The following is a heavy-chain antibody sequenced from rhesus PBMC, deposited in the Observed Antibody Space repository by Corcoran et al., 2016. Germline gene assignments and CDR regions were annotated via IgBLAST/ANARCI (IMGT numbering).Heavy chain of an antibody. J-gene: IGHJ5-1*01. CDR3: ARDRYNLSNV. V-gene: IGHV4-80*01. CDR2: INGTTDST. D-gene: IGHD3-3*01. Sequence: QVQLQESGPGLVKHSETLSLTCAVSGASISSYWWSWIRQPQGKGLEWIGEINGTTDSTYSNPSLKVRVSISKDASKNQFALNLNSVTAADTAVNYCARDRYNLSNVWGPGVLVTVSS. CDR1: GASISSYW.